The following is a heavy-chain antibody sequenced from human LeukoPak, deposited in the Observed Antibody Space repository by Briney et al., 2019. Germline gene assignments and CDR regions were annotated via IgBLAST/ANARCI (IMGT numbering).Heavy chain of an antibody. J-gene: IGHJ6*03. CDR1: GGSFSGYY. Sequence: PSETLSLTCAVYGGSFSGYYWSWIRQPPGKGLEWIGEINHSGSTNYNPSLKSRATISVDTSKNQFSLKLSSVTAADTAVYYCARGGSSAYGPLYYYMDVWGKGTTVTVSS. CDR2: INHSGST. V-gene: IGHV4-34*01. D-gene: IGHD3-16*01. CDR3: ARGGSSAYGPLYYYMDV.